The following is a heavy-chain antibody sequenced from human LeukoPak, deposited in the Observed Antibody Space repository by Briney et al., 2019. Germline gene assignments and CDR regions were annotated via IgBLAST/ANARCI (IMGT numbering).Heavy chain of an antibody. CDR1: GYSISSGYY. CDR3: AKDLFGVVGAILDY. D-gene: IGHD1-26*01. J-gene: IGHJ4*02. Sequence: PSETLSLTCTVSGYSISSGYYWGWIRQPPGKGLEWIGSIYHSGSTYYNPSLKSRVTISVDTSKNQFSLKLSSVTAADTAVYYCAKDLFGVVGAILDYWGQGTLVTVSS. V-gene: IGHV4-38-2*02. CDR2: IYHSGST.